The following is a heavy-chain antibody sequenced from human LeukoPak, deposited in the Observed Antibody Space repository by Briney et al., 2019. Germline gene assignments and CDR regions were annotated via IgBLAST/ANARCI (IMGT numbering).Heavy chain of an antibody. V-gene: IGHV4-4*02. Sequence: SETLSLTCAVSGGSISSSNWWSWVRQPPGKGLEWIGEIYHCGSTNYNPSLKSRVTISVDKSKNQFSLKLSSVTAADTAVYYCATVTVVVPAAIRYFDLWGRGTLVTVSS. D-gene: IGHD2-2*01. J-gene: IGHJ2*01. CDR3: ATVTVVVPAAIRYFDL. CDR1: GGSISSSNW. CDR2: IYHCGST.